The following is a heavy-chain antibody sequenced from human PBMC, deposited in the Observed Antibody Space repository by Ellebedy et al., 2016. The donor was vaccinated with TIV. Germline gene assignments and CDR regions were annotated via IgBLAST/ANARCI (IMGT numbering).Heavy chain of an antibody. CDR2: INNDGSDT. D-gene: IGHD3-22*01. V-gene: IGHV3-74*03. J-gene: IGHJ4*02. CDR3: ARGYYDSSGYEHFDY. CDR1: GLTFSSSW. Sequence: GESLKISXVVSGLTFSSSWMHWVRQAPGKGLVWVSRINNDGSDTKYADYVQGRFTISRDNAKNTLYLQMNSLRAGDTAVYYCARGYYDSSGYEHFDYWGQGTLVTVSS.